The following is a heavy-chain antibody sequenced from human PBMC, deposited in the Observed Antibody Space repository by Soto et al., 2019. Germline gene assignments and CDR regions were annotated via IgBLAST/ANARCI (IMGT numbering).Heavy chain of an antibody. CDR3: ARDPTGHFIEY. D-gene: IGHD1-1*01. Sequence: ASVKVSCKASGYIFTSYYIHWVRQAPGQGLEWMGWINPFDGSRMFAQSFQGRVTMTTDTSTSTAYMELRSLRSDDTAVYYCARDPTGHFIEYWGQGTLVTVSS. J-gene: IGHJ4*02. CDR1: GYIFTSYY. CDR2: INPFDGSR. V-gene: IGHV1-46*01.